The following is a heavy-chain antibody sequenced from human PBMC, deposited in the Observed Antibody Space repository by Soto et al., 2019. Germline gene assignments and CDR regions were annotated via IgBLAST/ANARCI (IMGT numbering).Heavy chain of an antibody. CDR1: GGSISSYY. CDR2: IYTSGST. CDR3: ARATAIPLAAAARLRDYYYYGMDV. J-gene: IGHJ6*02. D-gene: IGHD6-13*01. Sequence: PSETLSLTCTVSGGSISSYYWSWIRQPAGKGLEWIGRIYTSGSTNYNPSLKSRVTMSVDTSKNQFSLKLSSVTAADTAVYYCARATAIPLAAAARLRDYYYYGMDVWGQGTTVTVSS. V-gene: IGHV4-4*07.